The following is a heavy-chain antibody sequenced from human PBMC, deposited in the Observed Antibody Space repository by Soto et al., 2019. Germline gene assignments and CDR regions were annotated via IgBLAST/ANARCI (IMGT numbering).Heavy chain of an antibody. CDR3: AKEPLAQGSGLHADY. V-gene: IGHV3-23*01. D-gene: IGHD6-19*01. CDR2: ISDNGGTT. Sequence: EVQVLESGGGLVQPGGSLRLSCAASGFTFSTYAMSWVRQAPGKGLEWVSAISDNGGTTYYANSVMGRFTISRDNSKNTLFLQMDSLRAEDTAVYYCAKEPLAQGSGLHADYWGQGTLVTVSS. CDR1: GFTFSTYA. J-gene: IGHJ4*02.